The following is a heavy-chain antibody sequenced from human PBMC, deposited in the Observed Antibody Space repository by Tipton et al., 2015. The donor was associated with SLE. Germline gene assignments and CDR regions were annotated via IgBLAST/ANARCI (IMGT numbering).Heavy chain of an antibody. V-gene: IGHV4-34*01. CDR2: INHSGSA. J-gene: IGHJ4*02. Sequence: TLSLTCAVYGGSFSGNYWNWIRQPPGKGLEWIGEINHSGSAKYNPALKSRVTISVDTSKNQFSLKLSSVTAADTAVYYCARRSVLLWFFDYWGQGTLVTVSS. CDR3: ARRSVLLWFFDY. D-gene: IGHD3-10*01. CDR1: GGSFSGNY.